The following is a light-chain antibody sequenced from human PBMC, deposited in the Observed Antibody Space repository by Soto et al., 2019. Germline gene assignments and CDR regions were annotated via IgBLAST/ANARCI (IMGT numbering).Light chain of an antibody. Sequence: QSVLTQPPSASGSPGQSVTISCTGTSSDVGGYNSVSWYQHHPGKAPKLMIYEVSNRSSGVPDRFSGSKSANTASLTVSGLLAEDEADYYCSSYAGSNNDVFGTGPKLTVL. J-gene: IGLJ1*01. CDR3: SSYAGSNNDV. V-gene: IGLV2-8*01. CDR2: EVS. CDR1: SSDVGGYNS.